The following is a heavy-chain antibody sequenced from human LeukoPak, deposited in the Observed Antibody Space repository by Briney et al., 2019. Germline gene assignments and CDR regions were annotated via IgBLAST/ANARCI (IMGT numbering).Heavy chain of an antibody. CDR2: INPNSGGT. Sequence: GASVKVSCKASGYTFTGYYMHWVRQAPGQGLEWMGWINPNSGGTNYAQKFQGRVTMTRDTSISTAYMELSRLRSDDTAVYYCARVRGGGSPLAPWGQETLVTVSS. D-gene: IGHD3-10*01. V-gene: IGHV1-2*02. J-gene: IGHJ4*02. CDR3: ARVRGGGSPLAP. CDR1: GYTFTGYY.